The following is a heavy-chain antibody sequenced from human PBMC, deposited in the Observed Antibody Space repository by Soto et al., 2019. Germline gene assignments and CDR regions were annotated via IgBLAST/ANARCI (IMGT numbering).Heavy chain of an antibody. CDR2: IIPIFGTA. J-gene: IGHJ5*02. V-gene: IGHV1-69*13. D-gene: IGHD3-3*01. Sequence: SVKVSCKASGGTFSSYAISWVRQAPGQGLEWMGGIIPIFGTANYAQKFQGRVTITADESTSTAYMELSSLRSEDTAVYYCARGFLEWFPNWFDPWGQGTLVTVS. CDR1: GGTFSSYA. CDR3: ARGFLEWFPNWFDP.